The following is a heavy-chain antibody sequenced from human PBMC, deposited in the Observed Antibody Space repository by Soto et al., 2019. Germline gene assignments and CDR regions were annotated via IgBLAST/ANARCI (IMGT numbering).Heavy chain of an antibody. CDR1: GYTFTSYA. V-gene: IGHV1-3*01. CDR3: ARGRGTMIVVVTPPQDLGMDV. Sequence: GASVKVSCKASGYTFTSYAMHWVRQAPGQRLEWMGWINAGNGNTKYSQKFQGRVTITRDTSASTAYMELSSLRSEDTAVYYCARGRGTMIVVVTPPQDLGMDVWGQGTTVTVSS. D-gene: IGHD3-22*01. J-gene: IGHJ6*02. CDR2: INAGNGNT.